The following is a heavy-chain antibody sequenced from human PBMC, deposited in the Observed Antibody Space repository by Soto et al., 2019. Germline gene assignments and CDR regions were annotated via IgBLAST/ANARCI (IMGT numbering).Heavy chain of an antibody. Sequence: QVQLQESGPGLVKPSQTLSLTCTVSGGSVTRVGYYWAWIRQHPGKGLEFIGHLYYSGTTYYNPSPRSRVTISEDTSKNHFSLQLTSVTAADTAVYYCARILDFWSGHGVFDIWGQGTMVTVSS. CDR2: LYYSGTT. J-gene: IGHJ3*02. V-gene: IGHV4-31*03. CDR3: ARILDFWSGHGVFDI. D-gene: IGHD3-3*01. CDR1: GGSVTRVGYY.